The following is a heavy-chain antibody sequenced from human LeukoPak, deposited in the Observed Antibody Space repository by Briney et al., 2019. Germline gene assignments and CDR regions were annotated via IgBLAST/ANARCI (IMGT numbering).Heavy chain of an antibody. CDR3: TIVFISYYFDY. CDR2: IRSKAYGGTT. D-gene: IGHD2-21*01. CDR1: GFTFSSYS. V-gene: IGHV3-49*04. J-gene: IGHJ4*02. Sequence: GGSLRLSCAASGFTFSSYSMNWVRQAPGKGLEWVGFIRSKAYGGTTEYAASVKGRFTISRDDSKSIAYLQMNSLKTEDTAVYYCTIVFISYYFDYWGQGTLVTVSS.